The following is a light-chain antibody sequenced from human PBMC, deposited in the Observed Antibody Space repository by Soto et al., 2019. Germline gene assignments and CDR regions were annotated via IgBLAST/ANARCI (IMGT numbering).Light chain of an antibody. CDR3: PQDYSYPRT. V-gene: IGKV1-6*01. CDR1: QGIRTD. CDR2: GAS. Sequence: AVQLTQSPSSLSASVGDRVTITCRASQGIRTDLGWYQQKPGKAPKVLIFGASTLQSGVPSRFSGSGSGTDFTLTISSLQPEDLGTYYCPQDYSYPRTFGQGTKVEIK. J-gene: IGKJ1*01.